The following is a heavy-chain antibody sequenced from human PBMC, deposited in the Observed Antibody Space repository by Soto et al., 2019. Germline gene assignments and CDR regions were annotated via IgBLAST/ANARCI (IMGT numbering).Heavy chain of an antibody. Sequence: SVKVSCKASGGTFSSYAISWVRQAPGQGLEWMGGIIPIFGTANYAQKFQGRVTITADESTSTAYMELSSLRSEDTAVYYCAAFSFYYGEFRGVYFDFWGQGSLDTVSS. V-gene: IGHV1-69*13. D-gene: IGHD4-17*01. CDR2: IIPIFGTA. CDR1: GGTFSSYA. CDR3: AAFSFYYGEFRGVYFDF. J-gene: IGHJ4*02.